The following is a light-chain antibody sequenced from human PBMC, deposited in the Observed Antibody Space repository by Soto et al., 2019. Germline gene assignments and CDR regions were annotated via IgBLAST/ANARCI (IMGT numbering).Light chain of an antibody. Sequence: QSVLTQPPSASGTSGQRVTISCSGSSSNIGTYSVSWYQQFPGTAPRLLIYSDNQRPSGVSNRFSGSKSGNTASLTISGLQAEDEAEYYCSSYTNINTRACVFGTGTKVTVL. CDR2: SDN. CDR3: SSYTNINTRACV. V-gene: IGLV1-44*01. CDR1: SSNIGTYS. J-gene: IGLJ1*01.